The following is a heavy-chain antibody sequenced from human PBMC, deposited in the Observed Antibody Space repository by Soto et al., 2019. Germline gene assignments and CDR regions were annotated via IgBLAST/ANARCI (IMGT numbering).Heavy chain of an antibody. V-gene: IGHV1-18*01. CDR2: ISAYNGNT. D-gene: IGHD6-19*01. CDR1: GYTFTSYG. J-gene: IGHJ6*03. Sequence: ASVKVSCKASGYTFTSYGISWVRQAPGQGLEWMGWISAYNGNTNYAQKLQGRVTMTTDTSTSTAYMELGSLRSDDTAVYYCARASIAVAGTWRYYYYYYYMDVWGKGTMVTVSS. CDR3: ARASIAVAGTWRYYYYYYYMDV.